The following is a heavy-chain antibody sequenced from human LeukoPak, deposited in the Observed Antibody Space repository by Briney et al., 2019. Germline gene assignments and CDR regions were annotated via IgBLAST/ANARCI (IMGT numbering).Heavy chain of an antibody. V-gene: IGHV4-31*03. CDR2: IYYSGST. CDR1: GGSISSGGYY. Sequence: PSETLSLTCTVSGGSISSGGYYWSWIRQHPGKGLEWIGYIYYSGSTYYNPSLKSRVTISVDTSKNQFSLKLSSVTAADTAVYYCARVSGTGGSGWYIHAFDIWGQGTMVTVSS. J-gene: IGHJ3*02. CDR3: ARVSGTGGSGWYIHAFDI. D-gene: IGHD6-19*01.